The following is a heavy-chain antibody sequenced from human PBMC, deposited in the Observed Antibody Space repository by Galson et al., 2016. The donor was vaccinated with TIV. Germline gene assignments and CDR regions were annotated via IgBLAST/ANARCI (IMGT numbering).Heavy chain of an antibody. D-gene: IGHD2-21*01. Sequence: SLRLSCAASGFTFDDFDMAWVRQGPGRGLEWVSSVNWNGLGTSYADSVKGRFTISRDSAKNSLYLQMDSLGAEDTALYYCARVAPCGGTCYYFDSWGQGTLVAVSS. CDR1: GFTFDDFD. CDR2: VNWNGLGT. V-gene: IGHV3-20*04. CDR3: ARVAPCGGTCYYFDS. J-gene: IGHJ4*02.